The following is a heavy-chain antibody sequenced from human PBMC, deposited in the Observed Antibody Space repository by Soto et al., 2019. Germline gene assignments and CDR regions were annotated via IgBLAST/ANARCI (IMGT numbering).Heavy chain of an antibody. CDR2: VYSGGTT. Sequence: EVRLVESGGGLVQPGGSLRLSCAASGFTVSSNYMTWVRQSPGKGLEWVSLVYSGGTTHYAASVKGRVTISTHSSQNTLVLQMNSLRTKTTGTIYCVRGGYGAEIHRGQGTTVTVYS. D-gene: IGHD3-10*01. V-gene: IGHV3-53*04. CDR3: VRGGYGAEIH. CDR1: GFTVSSNY. J-gene: IGHJ4*02.